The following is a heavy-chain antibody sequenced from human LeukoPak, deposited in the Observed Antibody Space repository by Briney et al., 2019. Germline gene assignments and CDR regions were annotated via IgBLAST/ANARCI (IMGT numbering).Heavy chain of an antibody. D-gene: IGHD1-1*01. Sequence: GGSLRLSCEASGFTFSSYGKNWVRQAPGKGLEWVSSISSSSTYIYYADSVKGRFTISRDNPKNSLYLQMNSLRAEDTAIYYCARVPGVQLERRYYFDYWGQGTLVTVSS. CDR3: ARVPGVQLERRYYFDY. V-gene: IGHV3-21*01. CDR1: GFTFSSYG. J-gene: IGHJ4*02. CDR2: ISSSSTYI.